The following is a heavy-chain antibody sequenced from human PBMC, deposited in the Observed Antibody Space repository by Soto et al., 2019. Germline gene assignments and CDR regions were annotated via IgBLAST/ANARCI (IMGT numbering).Heavy chain of an antibody. CDR1: GFTLSSYA. CDR2: ITSNGGNT. V-gene: IGHV3-64*01. J-gene: IGHJ6*02. Sequence: EVQLVESGGGLVQPGVSLSLSCAASGFTLSSYAMHWVRQAPGKGREYVSAITSNGGNTDYASSVKGRVTIYRGNSKNTLYRQMGSQIAEDMAVYYCAGRIQFGYGMDVWGQGTTGTVSS. D-gene: IGHD3-3*01. CDR3: AGRIQFGYGMDV.